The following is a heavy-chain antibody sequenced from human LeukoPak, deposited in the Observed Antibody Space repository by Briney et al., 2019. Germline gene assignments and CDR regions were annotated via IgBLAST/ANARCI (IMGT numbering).Heavy chain of an antibody. V-gene: IGHV1-69*05. CDR3: ARAPAMVNYYYYYYMDV. J-gene: IGHJ6*03. D-gene: IGHD5-18*01. Sequence: SVKVSCKASGGTFISYAISWVRQAPGQGLEWMGGIIPIFGTANYAQKFQGRVTITTDESTSTAYMELSSLRSEDTAVYYCARAPAMVNYYYYYYMDVWGKGPTVTVSS. CDR2: IIPIFGTA. CDR1: GGTFISYA.